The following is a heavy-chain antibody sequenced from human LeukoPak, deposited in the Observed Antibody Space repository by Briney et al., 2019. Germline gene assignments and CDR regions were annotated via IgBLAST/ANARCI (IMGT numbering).Heavy chain of an antibody. D-gene: IGHD6-13*01. V-gene: IGHV4-34*01. Sequence: SETLSLTSAVYGGSFSGYYWSWIRQPPGKGLEWIGEINHSGSTNYNPSLKSRVTISVDTSKNQFSLKLSSVTAADTAVYYCARVGYPSRFDYWGQGTLVTVSS. J-gene: IGHJ4*02. CDR3: ARVGYPSRFDY. CDR1: GGSFSGYY. CDR2: INHSGST.